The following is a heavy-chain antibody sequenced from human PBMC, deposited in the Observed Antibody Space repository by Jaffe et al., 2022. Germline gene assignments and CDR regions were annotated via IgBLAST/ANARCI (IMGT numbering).Heavy chain of an antibody. V-gene: IGHV3-23*01. CDR2: ISGSGGST. D-gene: IGHD3-3*01. Sequence: EVQLLESGGGLVQPGGSLRLSCAASGFTFSSYAMSWVRQAPGKGLEWVSAISGSGGSTYYADSVKGRFTISRDNSKNTLYLQMNSLRAEDTAVYYCAKPKPDQSTYYDFWSGYYPKDYYYYYMDVWGKGTTVTVSS. J-gene: IGHJ6*03. CDR3: AKPKPDQSTYYDFWSGYYPKDYYYYYMDV. CDR1: GFTFSSYA.